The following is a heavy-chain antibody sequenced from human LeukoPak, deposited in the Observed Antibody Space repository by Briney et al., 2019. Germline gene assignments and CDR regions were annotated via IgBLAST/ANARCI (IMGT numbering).Heavy chain of an antibody. CDR3: ARDQAALAAFDI. Sequence: PGGSLRLSCAASGFTFSSYGMHWVRQAPGKGLEWVAVIWYDGSNKYYADSVKGRFTISRDNSKNTLYLQMNSLRAEDTAVYYCARDQAALAAFDIWGQGTMVTVPS. J-gene: IGHJ3*02. CDR1: GFTFSSYG. D-gene: IGHD2-15*01. V-gene: IGHV3-33*01. CDR2: IWYDGSNK.